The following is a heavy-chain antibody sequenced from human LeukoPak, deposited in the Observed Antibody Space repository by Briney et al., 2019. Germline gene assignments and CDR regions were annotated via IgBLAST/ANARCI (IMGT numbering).Heavy chain of an antibody. CDR2: INPSGGST. D-gene: IGHD6-13*01. V-gene: IGHV1-46*01. CDR3: ARGGQRSSWSRGYFDY. Sequence: ASVKVSCKASGYTFTSNYIHWVRQAPGQGLEWMGIINPSGGSTSYAQKFQGRVTMTRDTSTSTVYMELSSLRSEDTAVYYCARGGQRSSWSRGYFDYWGQGTLVTVSS. J-gene: IGHJ4*02. CDR1: GYTFTSNY.